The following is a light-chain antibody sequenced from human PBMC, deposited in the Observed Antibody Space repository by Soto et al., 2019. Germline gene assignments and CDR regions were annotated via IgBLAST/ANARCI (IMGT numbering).Light chain of an antibody. CDR2: GAS. CDR1: QSVSSN. CDR3: QHYNNWPRT. Sequence: EIVMTQSPATLSVSPGERATLSCRASQSVSSNLAWYQQKPGQAPRLLIYGASTRATGIPARFSGSGSGTEVTLTISSLQSEDFAVYYCQHYNNWPRTFGQGTKVES. J-gene: IGKJ1*01. V-gene: IGKV3-15*01.